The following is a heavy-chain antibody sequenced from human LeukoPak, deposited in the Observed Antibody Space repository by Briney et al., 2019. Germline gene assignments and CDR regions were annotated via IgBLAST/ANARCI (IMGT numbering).Heavy chain of an antibody. D-gene: IGHD3-22*01. Sequence: NWVRQAPXXXLEXXSSISSTSTYIYYADSVKGRFTISRDNAKNSLYLQMNSLRAEDTAVYYCARVLHYDTSGYYGFAWFDPWGQGTLVTVSS. CDR2: ISSTSTYI. V-gene: IGHV3-21*04. J-gene: IGHJ5*02. CDR3: ARVLHYDTSGYYGFAWFDP.